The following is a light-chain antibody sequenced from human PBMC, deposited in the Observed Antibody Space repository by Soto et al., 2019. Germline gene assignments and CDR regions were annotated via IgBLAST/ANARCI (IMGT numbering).Light chain of an antibody. V-gene: IGLV2-14*01. CDR1: SSDVGAYHY. CDR3: SSFTSSSPPVI. J-gene: IGLJ2*01. Sequence: QSVLTQPASVSGSPGQSITISCTGTSSDVGAYHYVSWYQQHPGKAPKVMIYEVTNRPSGVSNRFSASKSGNTASLTISGLQAEDEADYYCSSFTSSSPPVIFGGGTKVTVL. CDR2: EVT.